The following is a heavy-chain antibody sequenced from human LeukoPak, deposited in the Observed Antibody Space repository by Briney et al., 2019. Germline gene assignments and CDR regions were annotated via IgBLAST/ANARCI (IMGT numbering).Heavy chain of an antibody. D-gene: IGHD6-19*01. V-gene: IGHV3-74*01. J-gene: IGHJ4*02. CDR2: INSDGSST. Sequence: GGSLRLSCAASGFTFSSSWMHWVRQAPGKGLVWVARINSDGSSTNYADSVKGRSTISRDNAKNTLYLEINSLRAEDAASYYCARERGCSFYFDSWGQGTLVTVSS. CDR3: ARERGCSFYFDS. CDR1: GFTFSSSW.